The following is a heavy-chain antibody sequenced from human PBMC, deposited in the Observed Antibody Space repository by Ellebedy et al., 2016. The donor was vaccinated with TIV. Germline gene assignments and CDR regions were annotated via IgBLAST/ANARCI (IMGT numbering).Heavy chain of an antibody. CDR2: IRYDGATK. V-gene: IGHV3-30*02. CDR3: LYDSGTLIRGS. J-gene: IGHJ5*02. Sequence: GESLKISCAASGFSFSSYDMHWVRQAPGKGLEWVAFIRYDGATKFYADSVKDRFTISRDNFKNTLSLQMNSLRAEDTAVFYCLYDSGTLIRGSWGQGTLVTVSS. CDR1: GFSFSSYD. D-gene: IGHD3-10*01.